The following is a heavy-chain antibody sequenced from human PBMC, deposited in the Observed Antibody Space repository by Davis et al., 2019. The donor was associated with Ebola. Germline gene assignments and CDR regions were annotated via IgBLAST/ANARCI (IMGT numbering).Heavy chain of an antibody. V-gene: IGHV3-30*02. J-gene: IGHJ4*02. CDR2: IRYDGSNK. CDR1: GFTFSSYG. CDR3: ARDPSFDY. Sequence: GESLKISCAASGFTFSSYGMHWVRQAPGKGLAWVAFIRYDGSNKYYADSVKGRFTISRDNAKNSLYLQMNSLRAEDTAVYYCARDPSFDYWGQGTLVTVSS.